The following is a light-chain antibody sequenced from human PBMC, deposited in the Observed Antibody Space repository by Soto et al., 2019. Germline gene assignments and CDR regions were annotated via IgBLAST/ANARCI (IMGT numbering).Light chain of an antibody. CDR2: AAS. CDR3: QQSYSTPPT. J-gene: IGKJ4*01. Sequence: DIQMTQSPSSLSASVGARVTITCRASQSIISYLNWYQQKPGKAPKLMIYAASSLQSGVPSRFSGSGPGTDCTLAISGLQPEDVATYYCQQSYSTPPTLGGGTKVDIK. V-gene: IGKV1-39*01. CDR1: QSIISY.